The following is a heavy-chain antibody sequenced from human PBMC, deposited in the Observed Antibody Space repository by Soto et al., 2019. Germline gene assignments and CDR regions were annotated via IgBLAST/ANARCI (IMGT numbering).Heavy chain of an antibody. CDR2: IIPIFGTA. J-gene: IGHJ4*02. CDR1: GGTFSSYA. D-gene: IGHD3-22*01. Sequence: QVQLVQSGAEVKKPGSSVKVSCKASGGTFSSYAISWVRQAPGQGLEWMGGIIPIFGTANYAQKFQGRVTITEDESTSTAYMELSSLRSEDTAVYYCARDRTWVTYYYDSSGSPSDYWGQGNLVTVSS. V-gene: IGHV1-69*01. CDR3: ARDRTWVTYYYDSSGSPSDY.